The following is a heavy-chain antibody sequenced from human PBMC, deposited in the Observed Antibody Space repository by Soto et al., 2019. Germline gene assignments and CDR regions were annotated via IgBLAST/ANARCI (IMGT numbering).Heavy chain of an antibody. CDR3: AREANLGY. J-gene: IGHJ4*02. CDR2: IKQDGTET. CDR1: GSTFSTYW. Sequence: EVQLVESGGGLVQPGGSLRLSCAASGSTFSTYWMSWVRQAPGQGLQWVANIKQDGTETHYVESVKGRFTISRDNAKNSVFLQMNSLGVEDTAVYYCAREANLGYWGQGTLVTVSS. D-gene: IGHD3-16*01. V-gene: IGHV3-7*01.